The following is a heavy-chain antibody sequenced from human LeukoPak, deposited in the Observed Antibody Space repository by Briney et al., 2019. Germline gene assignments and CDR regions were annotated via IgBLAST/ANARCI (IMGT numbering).Heavy chain of an antibody. V-gene: IGHV3-9*03. J-gene: IGHJ6*03. Sequence: GGSLRLSCAASGFTFDDYAMHWVRQAPGKGLEWVSGITWNSDNIEYAESVKGRFTISRDNAKNSLYLQMNSLRAEDMALYYCARGGGGRLIYYYYMDVWGKGTTVTVSS. CDR2: ITWNSDNI. D-gene: IGHD3-16*01. CDR1: GFTFDDYA. CDR3: ARGGGGRLIYYYYMDV.